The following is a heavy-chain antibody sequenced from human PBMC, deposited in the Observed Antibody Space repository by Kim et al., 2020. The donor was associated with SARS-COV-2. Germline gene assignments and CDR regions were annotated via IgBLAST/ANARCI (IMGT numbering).Heavy chain of an antibody. J-gene: IGHJ4*02. CDR3: ARDVEGSIVVVTAIDY. Sequence: GGSLRLSCAASGFTFSSYWMSWVRQAPGKGLEWVANIKQDGSEKYYVDSVKGRFTISRDNAKNSLYLQMNSLRAEDTAVYYCARDVEGSIVVVTAIDYWGQGTLVTVSS. D-gene: IGHD2-21*02. V-gene: IGHV3-7*01. CDR2: IKQDGSEK. CDR1: GFTFSSYW.